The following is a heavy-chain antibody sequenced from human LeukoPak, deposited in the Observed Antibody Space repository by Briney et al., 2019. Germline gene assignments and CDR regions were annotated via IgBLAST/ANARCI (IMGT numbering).Heavy chain of an antibody. D-gene: IGHD3-10*01. CDR2: ISAYNGNT. V-gene: IGHV1-18*01. Sequence: EASVKVSCKASGYTFTSYGISWVRQAPGQGLEWMGWISAYNGNTNYAQKLQGRVTMTTDTSTSTAYMELRSPRSDDTAVYYCARGEVMVRGVIPNSFALDPWGQGTLVTVSS. CDR3: ARGEVMVRGVIPNSFALDP. J-gene: IGHJ5*02. CDR1: GYTFTSYG.